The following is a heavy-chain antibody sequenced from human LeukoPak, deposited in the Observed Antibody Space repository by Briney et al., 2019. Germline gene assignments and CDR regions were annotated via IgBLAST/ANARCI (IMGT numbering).Heavy chain of an antibody. Sequence: SETLSLTCTVSGGSISSGVYYWSWIRQHPGKGLEWIGYIYYSGSTYYNPSLKSRVTISVDTSKNQFSLKLSSVTAADTAVYYCARAYCSSTSCPPNTWGQGTLVTVSS. CDR1: GGSISSGVYY. CDR2: IYYSGST. J-gene: IGHJ5*02. V-gene: IGHV4-31*03. CDR3: ARAYCSSTSCPPNT. D-gene: IGHD2-2*01.